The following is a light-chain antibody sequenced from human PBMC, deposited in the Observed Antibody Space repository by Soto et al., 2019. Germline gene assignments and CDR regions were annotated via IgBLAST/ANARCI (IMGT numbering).Light chain of an antibody. J-gene: IGLJ2*01. CDR1: SGHSSYI. Sequence: QSVLTQSSSASASLRSSVKLTCTLSSGHSSYIIAWHQQQPGKAPRYLMKLEGSGSYNKGSGVPDRFSGSSSGADRYLTISNLQSEDEADYYCETWDTKGVFGGGTKVTVL. V-gene: IGLV4-60*03. CDR2: LEGSGSY. CDR3: ETWDTKGV.